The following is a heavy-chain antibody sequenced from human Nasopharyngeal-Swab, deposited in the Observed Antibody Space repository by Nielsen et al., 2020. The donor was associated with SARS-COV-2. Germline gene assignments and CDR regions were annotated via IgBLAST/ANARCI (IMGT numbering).Heavy chain of an antibody. J-gene: IGHJ5*02. Sequence: GESLKISCTASGFTFSDYFMSWIRQAPGKGLEWVTYIRRSGSSIYYADSVKGRFTISRDNAKNSLYLQMNSLRAEDTAVYYCARDGQSRTNWFDPWGQGTVVTVSS. V-gene: IGHV3-11*04. CDR3: ARDGQSRTNWFDP. CDR2: IRRSGSSI. CDR1: GFTFSDYF. D-gene: IGHD2-8*01.